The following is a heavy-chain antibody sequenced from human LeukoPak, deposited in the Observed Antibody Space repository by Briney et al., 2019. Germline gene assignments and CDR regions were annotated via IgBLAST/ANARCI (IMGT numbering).Heavy chain of an antibody. D-gene: IGHD5-12*01. Sequence: GGSLRLSCAASGFTFSSYAMSWVRQAPGKGLEWVSAISGSGGRTYYADSVKGRFTISRDNSKNSLFLHMSGLRAEDTALYYCATQNPPGSGYYDTYNWFDPWGQGTLVTVAS. V-gene: IGHV3-23*01. CDR2: ISGSGGRT. CDR1: GFTFSSYA. CDR3: ATQNPPGSGYYDTYNWFDP. J-gene: IGHJ5*02.